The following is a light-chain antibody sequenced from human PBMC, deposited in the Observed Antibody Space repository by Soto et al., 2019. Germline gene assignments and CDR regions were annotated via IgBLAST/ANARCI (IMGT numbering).Light chain of an antibody. Sequence: DIVMTQSPDSLAVSLGERATINCRASQSFFSSTTNRSYLAWYQQKAGQPPQLLLYWTSTRRSGVPGRFSGRGSGTDFTLTISSLQAEDVACYFCQQHKFSPLTFGQGTTVEIK. J-gene: IGKJ1*01. V-gene: IGKV4-1*01. CDR3: QQHKFSPLT. CDR1: QSFFSSTTNRSY. CDR2: WTS.